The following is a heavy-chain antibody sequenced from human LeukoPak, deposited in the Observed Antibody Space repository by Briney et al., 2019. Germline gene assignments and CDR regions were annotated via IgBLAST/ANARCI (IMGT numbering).Heavy chain of an antibody. CDR2: IYYSGST. CDR3: ARKRDGYNFNFDY. V-gene: IGHV4-39*07. J-gene: IGHJ4*02. CDR1: GGSISSSSYY. D-gene: IGHD5-24*01. Sequence: SETLFLTCTVSGGSISSSSYYWGWIRQPPGKGLEWIGSIYYSGSTYYNPSLKSRVTISVDTSKNQFSLKLSSVTAADTAVYYCARKRDGYNFNFDYWGQGTLVTVSS.